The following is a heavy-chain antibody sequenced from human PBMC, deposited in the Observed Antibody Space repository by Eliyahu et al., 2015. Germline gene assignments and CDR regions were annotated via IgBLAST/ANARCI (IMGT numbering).Heavy chain of an antibody. CDR3: AKSDWFDP. CDR1: GFTIGNSW. J-gene: IGHJ5*02. CDR2: IKGDGSST. V-gene: IGHV3-74*01. Sequence: EVQLVEXGGXLVQPGGXLXLXXXXSGFTIGNSWMHWVRQTPGKGLVWVSRIKGDGSSTYYADSVKGRFTVSRDNAKNTLYLQMNSLTVEDTAVYYCAKSDWFDPWGQGTLVTVSS.